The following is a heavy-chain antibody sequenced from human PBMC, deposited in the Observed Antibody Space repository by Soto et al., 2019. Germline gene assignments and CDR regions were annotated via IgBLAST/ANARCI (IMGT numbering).Heavy chain of an antibody. J-gene: IGHJ4*02. CDR2: ILNRANSYTT. V-gene: IGHV3-72*01. D-gene: IGHD3-10*01. CDR3: ARAPSYYASGSDY. CDR1: GFTFRDYY. Sequence: QPGGSLRLSCAASGFTFRDYYMDWVRQAPEKGLEWVGRILNRANSYTTKYAASVRGRFTISRDDSKNSLYLQMNSLKTEDTAVYYCARAPSYYASGSDYWGQGTLVTVSS.